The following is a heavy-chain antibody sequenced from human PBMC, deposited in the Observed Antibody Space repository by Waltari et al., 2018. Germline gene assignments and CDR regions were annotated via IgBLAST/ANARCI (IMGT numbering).Heavy chain of an antibody. CDR3: AHRKPGVGGYIADY. V-gene: IGHV2-5*01. CDR2: IYWNDDK. J-gene: IGHJ4*02. CDR1: GFSLSTSGVG. Sequence: QITLKESGPTLVKPTQTLALTCTFSGFSLSTSGVGVGWIRQPPGKALEWLALIYWNDDKRYSPSLKSRLTITKDTSKNQVVLTMTNMDPVDTATYYCAHRKPGVGGYIADYWGQGTLVTVSS. D-gene: IGHD2-15*01.